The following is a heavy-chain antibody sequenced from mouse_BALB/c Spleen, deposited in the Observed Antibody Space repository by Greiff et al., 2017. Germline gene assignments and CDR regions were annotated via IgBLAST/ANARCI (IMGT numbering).Heavy chain of an antibody. CDR2: ISSGGST. CDR3: ARGRDYDGAWFAY. V-gene: IGHV5-6-5*01. CDR1: GFTFSSYA. J-gene: IGHJ3*01. D-gene: IGHD2-4*01. Sequence: EVNVVESGGGLVKPGGSLKLSCAASGFTFSSYAMSWVRQTPEKRLEWVASISSGGSTYYPDSVKGRFTISRDNARNILYLQMSSLRSEDTAMYYCARGRDYDGAWFAYWGQGTLVTVSA.